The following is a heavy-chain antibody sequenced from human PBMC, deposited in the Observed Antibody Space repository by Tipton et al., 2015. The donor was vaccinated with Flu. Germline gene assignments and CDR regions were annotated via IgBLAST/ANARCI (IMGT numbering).Heavy chain of an antibody. D-gene: IGHD2-15*01. CDR3: AREWSAFDI. CDR2: IFHTGST. CDR1: GGSITSYY. V-gene: IGHV4-59*01. J-gene: IGHJ3*02. Sequence: TLSLTCSVSGGSITSYYWSWIRQPPGKGLEWIAFIFHTGSTSYNPSLKSRVSISLDTSRTQFSLKLCSVTAADTAVYYCAREWSAFDIWGQGTMVTVSS.